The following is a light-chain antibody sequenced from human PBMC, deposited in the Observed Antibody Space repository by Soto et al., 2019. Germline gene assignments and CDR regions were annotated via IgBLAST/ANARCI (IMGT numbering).Light chain of an antibody. CDR2: AAS. J-gene: IGKJ1*01. V-gene: IGKV3-20*01. CDR1: QRLSSDY. CDR3: QQYGSSRT. Sequence: IVLTQSPGTLSLSPGDRATLSCKASQRLSSDYLSWYQQKPGQAPRLLIYAASSRATGIPDRFSGSGSGTDFTLTISRLEPEDFAVYFCQQYGSSRTFGQGTKVDIK.